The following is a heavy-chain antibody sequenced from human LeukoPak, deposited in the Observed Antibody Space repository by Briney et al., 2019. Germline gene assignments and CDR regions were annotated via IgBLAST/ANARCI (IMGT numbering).Heavy chain of an antibody. Sequence: GGSLRLSCAASGFTFSSYAMSWVRQAPGKGLEWVSAISGSGGSTYYAGSVKGRFTISRDDSKNTAYLQMNSLKTEDTAVYYCTRRDYYDSSGYQGIADYWGQGTLVTVSS. CDR1: GFTFSSYA. CDR3: TRRDYYDSSGYQGIADY. CDR2: ISGSGGST. D-gene: IGHD3-22*01. V-gene: IGHV3-23*01. J-gene: IGHJ4*02.